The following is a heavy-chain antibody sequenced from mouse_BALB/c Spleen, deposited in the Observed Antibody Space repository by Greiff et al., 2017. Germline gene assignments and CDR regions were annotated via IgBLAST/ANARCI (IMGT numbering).Heavy chain of an antibody. CDR3: TREGNDGYYWFAY. J-gene: IGHJ3*01. Sequence: VQLQQSGTVLVRPGASVKMSCKASGYTFTSYWMHWVKQRPGQGLEWIGAIYPGNSDTSYNQKFKGKAKLTAVTSTSTAYMELSSLTNEDSAVYYCTREGNDGYYWFAYWGQGTLVTVSA. CDR2: IYPGNSDT. CDR1: GYTFTSYW. D-gene: IGHD2-3*01. V-gene: IGHV1-5*01.